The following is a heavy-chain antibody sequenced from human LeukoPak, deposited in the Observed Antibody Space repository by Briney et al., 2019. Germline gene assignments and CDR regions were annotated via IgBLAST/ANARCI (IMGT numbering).Heavy chain of an antibody. J-gene: IGHJ4*02. D-gene: IGHD3-22*01. V-gene: IGHV1-69*06. CDR2: IIPIFGTA. Sequence: GASVKVTCKASGYTFTSYGISWVRQAPGQGLEWMGGIIPIFGTANYAQKFQGRVTMTEDTSTDTAYMELSSLRSEDTAVYYCATDAEYDSSGYFDYWGQGTLVTVSS. CDR3: ATDAEYDSSGYFDY. CDR1: GYTFTSYG.